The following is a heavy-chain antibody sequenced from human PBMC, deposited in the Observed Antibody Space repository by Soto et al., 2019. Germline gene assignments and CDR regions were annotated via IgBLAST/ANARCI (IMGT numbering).Heavy chain of an antibody. CDR3: ARDPTGTNPGPFGSGMDV. V-gene: IGHV3-74*01. CDR1: GFTFSSYW. D-gene: IGHD1-7*01. J-gene: IGHJ6*02. Sequence: PGGSLRLSCAASGFTFSSYWMHWVRQAPGKGLVWVSRINSDGSSTSYADSLKGRFTISRDNAKNTLYLQMNSLRAEDTAVYSCARDPTGTNPGPFGSGMDVWGQGTTVTVSS. CDR2: INSDGSST.